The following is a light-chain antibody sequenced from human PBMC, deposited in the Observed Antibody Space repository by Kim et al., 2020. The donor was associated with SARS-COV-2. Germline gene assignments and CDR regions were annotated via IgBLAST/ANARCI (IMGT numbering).Light chain of an antibody. CDR3: HQYNDWPPGDT. J-gene: IGKJ2*01. V-gene: IGKV3-15*01. CDR1: QSVSNN. CDR2: GAS. Sequence: EIVVTQSPAPLSVSPGERATLSCRASQSVSNNLAWYQLKPGQAPRLLIYGASTRATGTPARFSGSGSGTDFTLTVSSLQSEDFAVYYCHQYNDWPPGDTFGQGTKLEI.